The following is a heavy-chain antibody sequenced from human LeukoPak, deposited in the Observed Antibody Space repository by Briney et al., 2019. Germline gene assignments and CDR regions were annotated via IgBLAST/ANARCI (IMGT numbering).Heavy chain of an antibody. CDR3: ARESVRGYSYGPAAEYYGMDV. CDR2: INHSGST. CDR1: AGAISSRVYY. V-gene: IGHV4-39*07. D-gene: IGHD5-18*01. Sequence: SKTPYMTSKLSAGAISSRVYYWRWIRPPPENVLEWFGEINHSGSTNYNPSLKSRVTISVDTSKNQFSLKLSSVSAADTAVYYCARESVRGYSYGPAAEYYGMDVWGQGTTVTVSS. J-gene: IGHJ6*02.